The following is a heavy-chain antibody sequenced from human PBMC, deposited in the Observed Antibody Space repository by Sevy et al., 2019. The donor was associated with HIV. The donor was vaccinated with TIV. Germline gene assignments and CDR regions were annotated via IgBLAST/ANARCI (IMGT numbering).Heavy chain of an antibody. V-gene: IGHV5-51*01. Sequence: GESLKISCKGSGYSFTSYWIGWVRQMPGKGLEWMGIIYPGDPDTRYSPSFQGQVTISADKSISTAYLQWSSLKASDTAMYYCARRYEDYYYGMDVWGQGTTVTVSS. CDR2: IYPGDPDT. D-gene: IGHD1-1*01. J-gene: IGHJ6*02. CDR1: GYSFTSYW. CDR3: ARRYEDYYYGMDV.